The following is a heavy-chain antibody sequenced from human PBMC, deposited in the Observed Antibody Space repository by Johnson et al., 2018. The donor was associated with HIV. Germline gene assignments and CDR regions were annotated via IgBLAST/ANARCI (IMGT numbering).Heavy chain of an antibody. Sequence: QVQLVESGGGVVQPGGSLRLSCAASGFTFNTYGMDWVRQAPGKGLEWVSVIYSGGSTYYADSVKGRFTISRDNSKNTLYLQMNSLRAEDTAVYYCARDLTYDYDISTYVRAFDIWGQGTMVTGSS. CDR3: ARDLTYDYDISTYVRAFDI. CDR1: GFTFNTYG. D-gene: IGHD3-22*01. CDR2: IYSGGST. V-gene: IGHV3-NL1*01. J-gene: IGHJ3*02.